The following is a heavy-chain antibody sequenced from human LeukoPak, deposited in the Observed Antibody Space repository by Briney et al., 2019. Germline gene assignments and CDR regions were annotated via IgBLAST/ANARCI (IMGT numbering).Heavy chain of an antibody. J-gene: IGHJ4*02. CDR3: AGRYYYNLGSFPFDF. D-gene: IGHD3-10*01. CDR2: IHNSGTT. V-gene: IGHV4-34*01. CDR1: GGPFSGYF. Sequence: SETLSLTCAVSGGPFSGYFWSWIRQSSGKGLEWIGEIHNSGTTNYNPSLNSRVTISEDTSKNQFYLNLSSVTAADTAVYYCAGRYYYNLGSFPFDFWGQGTLVTVSS.